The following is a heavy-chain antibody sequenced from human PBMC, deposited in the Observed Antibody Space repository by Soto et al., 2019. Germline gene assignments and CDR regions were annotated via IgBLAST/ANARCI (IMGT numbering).Heavy chain of an antibody. J-gene: IGHJ4*02. CDR3: ATIAVGGTFYFDY. V-gene: IGHV3-7*03. Sequence: PGGSLRLSCAASGFTFNKYWMSWVRQAPEKGLEWVANIKKDGSEKYYVDSVKGRFTISRDNAKNSLYLQMNSLRPEDTAVYYCATIAVGGTFYFDYWGQGTLVTAPQ. CDR2: IKKDGSEK. D-gene: IGHD6-19*01. CDR1: GFTFNKYW.